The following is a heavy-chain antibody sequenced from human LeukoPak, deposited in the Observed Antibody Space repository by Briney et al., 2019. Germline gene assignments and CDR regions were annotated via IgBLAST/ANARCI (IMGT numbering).Heavy chain of an antibody. J-gene: IGHJ6*02. CDR1: GFTFSNYW. Sequence: GGSLRLSCVASGFTFSNYWMHWVRQAPGKGLVWVSRINTDGSTTTYADSVKGRFTISRDNAKNTLYLQLNSLRAEDTAVYFCTRGRYYGMDVWGQGTTVTVSS. CDR3: TRGRYYGMDV. V-gene: IGHV3-74*01. CDR2: INTDGSTT.